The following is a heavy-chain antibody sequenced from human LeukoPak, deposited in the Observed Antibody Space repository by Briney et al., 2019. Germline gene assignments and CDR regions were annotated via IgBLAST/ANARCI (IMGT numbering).Heavy chain of an antibody. V-gene: IGHV1-69*13. CDR2: IIPIFGTA. J-gene: IGHJ4*02. CDR3: ARDFCSTSCNLGY. D-gene: IGHD2-2*01. Sequence: ASVKVSYKASGGTFSSYAISWVRQAPGQGLEWMGGIIPIFGTANYAQKFQGRVTITADESTSTAYMELSSLRSEDTAVYYCARDFCSTSCNLGYWGQGTLVTVSS. CDR1: GGTFSSYA.